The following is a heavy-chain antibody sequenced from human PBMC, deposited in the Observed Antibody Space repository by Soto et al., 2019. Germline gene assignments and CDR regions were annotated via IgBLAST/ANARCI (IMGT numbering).Heavy chain of an antibody. CDR2: TYYRSKWYN. CDR1: GDSVSINSAA. CDR3: ARSSMIVVVITGPFDY. D-gene: IGHD3-22*01. Sequence: SQTLSLTCAICGDSVSINSAAWNWIRQSPSRGLEWLGRTYYRSKWYNDYAVSVKSRITINPDTSKNQFSLQLNSVTPEDTAVYYCARSSMIVVVITGPFDYWGQGTLVTVSS. V-gene: IGHV6-1*01. J-gene: IGHJ4*02.